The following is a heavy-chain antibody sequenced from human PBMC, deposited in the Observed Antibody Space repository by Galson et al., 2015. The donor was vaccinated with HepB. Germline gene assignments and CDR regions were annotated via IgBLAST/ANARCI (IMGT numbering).Heavy chain of an antibody. CDR3: ARDKAPEITIFGVVTSPSYYYGMDV. V-gene: IGHV1-3*01. J-gene: IGHJ6*02. D-gene: IGHD3-3*01. CDR2: INAGNGNT. Sequence: SVKVSCKASGYTFTSYAMHWVRQAPGQRLEWMGWINAGNGNTKYSQKFQGRVTITRDTSESTAYMELSSLRSEDTAVYYCARDKAPEITIFGVVTSPSYYYGMDVWGQGTTVTVSS. CDR1: GYTFTSYA.